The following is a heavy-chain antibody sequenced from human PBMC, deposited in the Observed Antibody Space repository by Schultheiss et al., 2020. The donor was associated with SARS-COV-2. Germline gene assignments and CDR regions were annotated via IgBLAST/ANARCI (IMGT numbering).Heavy chain of an antibody. CDR3: ARDLIVVVPAARPGGFDP. CDR1: GFIFSTYA. V-gene: IGHV3-30*07. CDR2: IWYDGSNK. D-gene: IGHD2-2*01. Sequence: GGSLRLSCAASGFIFSTYAMHWVRQAPGKGLEWVAVIWYDGSNKYYADSVKGRFTISRDNSKNTLYLQMNSLRAEDTAVYYCARDLIVVVPAARPGGFDPWGQGTLVTVSS. J-gene: IGHJ5*02.